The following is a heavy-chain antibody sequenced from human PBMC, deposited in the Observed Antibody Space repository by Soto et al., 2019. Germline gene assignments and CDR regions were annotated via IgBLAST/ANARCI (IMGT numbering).Heavy chain of an antibody. D-gene: IGHD6-13*01. CDR1: GGSFSGYY. CDR2: INHSGST. J-gene: IGHJ4*02. V-gene: IGHV4-34*01. CDR3: ARGFTAAGYFDY. Sequence: QVQLQQWGAGLLKPSETLSLTCAVYGGSFSGYYWSWIRQPPGKGLGWIGEINHSGSTNYNPSLKSRVTISVDTSKNQFSLKLSSVTAADTAVYYCARGFTAAGYFDYWGQGTLVTVSS.